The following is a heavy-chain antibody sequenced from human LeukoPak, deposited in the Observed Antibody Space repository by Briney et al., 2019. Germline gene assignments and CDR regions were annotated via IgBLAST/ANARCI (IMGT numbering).Heavy chain of an antibody. J-gene: IGHJ1*01. Sequence: SETLSLTCAVYGGSFSGYYWSWIRQPPGKGLEWIGEINHSGSTNYNPSLKSRVTISVDTSKNQFSLKLSSVTAADTAVYYCARGGYGGNYLYFQHWGQGTLVTVSS. V-gene: IGHV4-34*01. CDR1: GGSFSGYY. CDR3: ARGGYGGNYLYFQH. D-gene: IGHD4-23*01. CDR2: INHSGST.